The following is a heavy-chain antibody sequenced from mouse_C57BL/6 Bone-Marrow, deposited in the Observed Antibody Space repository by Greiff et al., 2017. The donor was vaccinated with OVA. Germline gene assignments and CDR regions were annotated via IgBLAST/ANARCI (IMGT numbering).Heavy chain of an antibody. CDR1: GYTFTSYW. D-gene: IGHD4-1*01. CDR2: INPSTGYT. V-gene: IGHV1-7*01. CDR3: ASHWDSD. Sequence: QVQLKQSGAELAKPGASVKMSCKASGYTFTSYWMHWVKQRPGQGLEWIGYINPSTGYTEYNQKFKDKATLTADTSSSTAYMQLSSLASEDSAVYYCASHWDSDWGQGTLVTVSA. J-gene: IGHJ3*01.